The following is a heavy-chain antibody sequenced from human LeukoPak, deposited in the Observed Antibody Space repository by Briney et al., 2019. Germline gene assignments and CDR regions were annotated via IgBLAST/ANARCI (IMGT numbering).Heavy chain of an antibody. Sequence: GGSLRLSCAASGFTFTRNAMAWVRQAPGKGLEWVSAIDGSGGTTFYADSVKGRFTISRDNSKNTLYLQMNSLRAEDTAVYYCAKARNTYDILTGWGYWGQGTLVTVSS. CDR1: GFTFTRNA. V-gene: IGHV3-23*01. J-gene: IGHJ4*02. CDR3: AKARNTYDILTGWGY. CDR2: IDGSGGTT. D-gene: IGHD3-9*01.